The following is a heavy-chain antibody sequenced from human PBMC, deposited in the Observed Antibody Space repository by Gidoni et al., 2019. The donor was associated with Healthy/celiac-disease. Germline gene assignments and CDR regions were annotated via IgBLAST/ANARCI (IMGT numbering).Heavy chain of an antibody. CDR1: GYTFTSYA. CDR3: ARDPDIIDAGVFFDY. V-gene: IGHV1-3*01. CDR2: INAGNGNT. J-gene: IGHJ4*02. D-gene: IGHD2-15*01. Sequence: QVQLVQSGAEVKKPGASVKVSCKASGYTFTSYAMHWVRQAPGQRLEWMGWINAGNGNTKYSQKFQGRVTITRDTSASTAYMELSSLRSEDTAVYYCARDPDIIDAGVFFDYWGQGTLVTVSS.